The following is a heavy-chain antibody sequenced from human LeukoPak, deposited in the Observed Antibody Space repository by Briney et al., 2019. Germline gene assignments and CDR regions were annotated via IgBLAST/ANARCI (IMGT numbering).Heavy chain of an antibody. CDR2: IKQDGSEK. J-gene: IGHJ2*01. D-gene: IGHD2-2*01. Sequence: GRSLRLSCAASGFTFSSYWMSWVRQAPGKGLEWVANIKQDGSEKYYVDSVKGRFTISRDNAKNSLYLQMNSLRAEDTAVYYCARDGGCSSTNCYHWYFDLWGRGTLVTVSS. V-gene: IGHV3-7*01. CDR3: ARDGGCSSTNCYHWYFDL. CDR1: GFTFSSYW.